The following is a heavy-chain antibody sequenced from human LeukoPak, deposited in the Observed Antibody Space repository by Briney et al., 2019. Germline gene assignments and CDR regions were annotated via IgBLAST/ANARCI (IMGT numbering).Heavy chain of an antibody. V-gene: IGHV3-33*06. CDR3: AKDRGSSSSRGQES. CDR1: GFTFSSYG. J-gene: IGHJ5*02. D-gene: IGHD6-6*01. Sequence: PGRSLRPSCAASGFTFSSYGMHWVRQAPGKGLEWVAVIWYDGSNKYYADSVKGQFTISRDNSKNTLYLQMNSLRAEDTGVYYCAKDRGSSSSRGQESWGQGTLVIVSS. CDR2: IWYDGSNK.